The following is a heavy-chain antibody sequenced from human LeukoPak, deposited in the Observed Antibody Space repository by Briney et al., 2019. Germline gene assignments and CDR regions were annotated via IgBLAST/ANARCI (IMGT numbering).Heavy chain of an antibody. V-gene: IGHV4-34*01. J-gene: IGHJ6*03. CDR2: INHSGST. D-gene: IGHD6-13*01. CDR1: GGSFSGYY. Sequence: SETLSLTCAVYGGSFSGYYWSWIRQPPGKGLEWIGEINHSGSTNYNPSLKSRVTISVDTSKNQFSLRLSSVTAADTAVYYCASSRTLTYSSSWYYYYYYMDVWGKGTTVTVSS. CDR3: ASSRTLTYSSSWYYYYYYMDV.